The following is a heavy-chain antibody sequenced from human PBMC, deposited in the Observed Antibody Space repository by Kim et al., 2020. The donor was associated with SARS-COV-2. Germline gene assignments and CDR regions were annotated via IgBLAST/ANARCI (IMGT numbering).Heavy chain of an antibody. Sequence: SETLSLTCTVSGGSISSSSYYWGWIRQPPGKGLEWIGSIYYSGSTYYNPSLKSRVTISVDTSKNQFSLKLSSVTAADTAVYYCARQIVVPAAIPVTWFDPWGQGTLVTVSS. CDR3: ARQIVVPAAIPVTWFDP. CDR1: GGSISSSSYY. J-gene: IGHJ5*02. CDR2: IYYSGST. D-gene: IGHD2-2*02. V-gene: IGHV4-39*01.